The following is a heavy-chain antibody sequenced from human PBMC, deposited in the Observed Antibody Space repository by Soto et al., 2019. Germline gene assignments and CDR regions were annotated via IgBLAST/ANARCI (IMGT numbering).Heavy chain of an antibody. J-gene: IGHJ4*02. V-gene: IGHV6-1*01. Sequence: QVQLQQSGPGLVKPSQTLSLTCAISGDSVSSSTAAWAWIRQSPSGGLEWLGRTYYRSKWYNDYAVSVKSRITFNPDTSNNQFSLLLNSVTPEDTAVYYCARVDGAYYFDSWGQGTLVTVSS. D-gene: IGHD2-2*03. CDR2: TYYRSKWYN. CDR3: ARVDGAYYFDS. CDR1: GDSVSSSTAA.